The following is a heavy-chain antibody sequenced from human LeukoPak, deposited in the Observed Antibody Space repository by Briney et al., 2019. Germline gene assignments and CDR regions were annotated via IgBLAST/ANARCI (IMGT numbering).Heavy chain of an antibody. CDR2: IYYSGST. CDR1: GGSISSSSYY. J-gene: IGHJ3*02. D-gene: IGHD3-10*01. V-gene: IGHV4-39*01. Sequence: SETLSLTCTVSGGSISSSSYYWGWIRQPPGKGLEWIGSIYYSGSTYYNPSLKSRVTISVDTSKNQFSLKLSSVTAADTAVYYCARWFESGVTAFDIWGQGTMVTVSS. CDR3: ARWFESGVTAFDI.